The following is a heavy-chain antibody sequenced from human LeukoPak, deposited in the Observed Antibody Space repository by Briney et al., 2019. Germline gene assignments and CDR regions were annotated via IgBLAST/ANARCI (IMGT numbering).Heavy chain of an antibody. J-gene: IGHJ4*02. CDR2: TNPNSGGT. CDR1: GYTFTGYY. V-gene: IGHV1-2*02. Sequence: GASVKVSCKASGYTFTGYYMHWVRQAPGQGLEWMGWTNPNSGGTNYAQKFQGRVTMTRDTSISTAYMELSRLRSDDTAVYYCARDLYYDFWSGYCDYWGQGTLVTVSS. CDR3: ARDLYYDFWSGYCDY. D-gene: IGHD3-3*01.